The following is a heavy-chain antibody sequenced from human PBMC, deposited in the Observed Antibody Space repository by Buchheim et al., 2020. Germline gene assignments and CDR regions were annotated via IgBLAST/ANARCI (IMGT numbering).Heavy chain of an antibody. D-gene: IGHD1-1*01. CDR3: AKDSGWVHLE. CDR1: GFTFSSYA. CDR2: IDGSDGNT. Sequence: EVQLLESGGRLMQPGGSLRLSCEGSGFTFSSYAMGWVRQAPGKGLEWVSGIDGSDGNTYYADSVRGRFIMSRDNSKNTLYLQMSSLRAEDTAVYYCAKDSGWVHLEWGQGTL. V-gene: IGHV3-23*01. J-gene: IGHJ4*02.